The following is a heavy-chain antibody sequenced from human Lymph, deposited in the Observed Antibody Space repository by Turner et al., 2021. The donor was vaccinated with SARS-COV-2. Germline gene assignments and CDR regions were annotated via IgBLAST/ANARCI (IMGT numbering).Heavy chain of an antibody. CDR1: GFTFSSYG. Sequence: QVQLVESGRGVVQPGRSLRLSCAASGFTFSSYGMHWVRQAPGKVLEWVAAIWLDVSNKYYADSVKGLFTISRDSSKNTLYLQMNSLTAEDTAVYYCARQLWLRGTFDYWGQGTLVTVSS. J-gene: IGHJ4*02. V-gene: IGHV3-33*01. D-gene: IGHD5-18*01. CDR3: ARQLWLRGTFDY. CDR2: IWLDVSNK.